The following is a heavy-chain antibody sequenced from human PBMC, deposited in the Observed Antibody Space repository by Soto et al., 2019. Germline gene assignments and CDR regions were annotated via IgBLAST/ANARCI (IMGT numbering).Heavy chain of an antibody. CDR2: MLYSGLT. D-gene: IGHD6-19*01. Sequence: SETLALTCSVSGYSVSSSDYYWAWIRQPPGKGLEWIGSMLYSGLTYYNPSLKSRVTLSVDTSKNQFSVRLNSVTASDTAVYYCAPLTVSLSGPYGSHVWGQGTTVT. J-gene: IGHJ6*02. CDR3: APLTVSLSGPYGSHV. CDR1: GYSVSSSDYY. V-gene: IGHV4-39*01.